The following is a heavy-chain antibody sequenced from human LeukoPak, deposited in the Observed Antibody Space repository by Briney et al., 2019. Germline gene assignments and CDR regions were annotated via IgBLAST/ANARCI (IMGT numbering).Heavy chain of an antibody. CDR2: ISAYNGNT. CDR1: GYTFTSYY. D-gene: IGHD3-10*01. Sequence: GASVKVSCKASGYTFTSYYMHWVRQAPGQGLEWMGWISAYNGNTNYAQKLQGRVTMTTDTSTSTAYMELRSLGSDDTAVYYCARDSPMVRGVINSNWFDPWGQGTLVTVSS. J-gene: IGHJ5*02. V-gene: IGHV1-18*04. CDR3: ARDSPMVRGVINSNWFDP.